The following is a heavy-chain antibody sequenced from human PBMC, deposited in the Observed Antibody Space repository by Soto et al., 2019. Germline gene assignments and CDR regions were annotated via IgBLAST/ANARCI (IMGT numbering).Heavy chain of an antibody. CDR1: GFTFSSYA. D-gene: IGHD3-22*01. CDR3: AKGHYYYDSSGYYPTDY. J-gene: IGHJ4*02. Sequence: GSLRLSCAASGFTFSSYAMSWVRQAPGKGLEWVSAISGSGGSTYYADSVKGRFTISRDNSKNTLYLQMNSLRAEDTAVYYCAKGHYYYDSSGYYPTDYWGQGTLVTVSS. CDR2: ISGSGGST. V-gene: IGHV3-23*01.